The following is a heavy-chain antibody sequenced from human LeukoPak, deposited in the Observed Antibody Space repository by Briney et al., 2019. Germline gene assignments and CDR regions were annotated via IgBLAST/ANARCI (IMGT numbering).Heavy chain of an antibody. D-gene: IGHD6-19*01. J-gene: IGHJ4*02. Sequence: GGSLRLSCAASGFTVSSNYMSWVRQAPGKGLEWVSVIYSGGSTYYADSVKGRFTISRDNSKNTLYLQMNSLRAEDTAVYYCAKEDLKYSSGWYVGYWGQGTLVTVSS. CDR1: GFTVSSNY. CDR3: AKEDLKYSSGWYVGY. V-gene: IGHV3-66*01. CDR2: IYSGGST.